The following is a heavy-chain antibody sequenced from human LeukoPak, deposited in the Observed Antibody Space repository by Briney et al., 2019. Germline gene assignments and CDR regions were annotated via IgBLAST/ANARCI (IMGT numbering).Heavy chain of an antibody. CDR3: ARADWDTAMIDY. V-gene: IGHV3-21*01. CDR1: GFTFSSYS. Sequence: PGGSLRLSCAASGFTFSSYSMNWGREAPGKGLEWVSSISSSSSYIYYADSVKGRFTISRDNAKNSLYLQMNSLRAEDTAVYYCARADWDTAMIDYWGQGTLVTVSS. J-gene: IGHJ4*02. D-gene: IGHD5-18*01. CDR2: ISSSSSYI.